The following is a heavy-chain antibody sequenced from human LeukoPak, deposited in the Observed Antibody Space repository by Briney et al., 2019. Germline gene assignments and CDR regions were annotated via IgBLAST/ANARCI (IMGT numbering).Heavy chain of an antibody. CDR1: GYDFNGYY. CDR2: IKPKSGGT. CDR3: GRVLDYVGGSVRPPEKYYYYYIDV. D-gene: IGHD3-16*01. J-gene: IGHJ6*02. V-gene: IGHV1-2*02. Sequence: VASVKVSCKTSGYDFNGYYIHWVRQSPGQGLEWMGWIKPKSGGTDYAEKLQGRVTMTSDASVTTVFMELKNLRSDDTAVYYCGRVLDYVGGSVRPPEKYYYYYIDVWGQGTTVVVSS.